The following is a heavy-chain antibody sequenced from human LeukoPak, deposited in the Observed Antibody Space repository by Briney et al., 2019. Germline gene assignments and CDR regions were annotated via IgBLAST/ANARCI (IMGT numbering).Heavy chain of an antibody. CDR2: IYYTGST. Sequence: SETLSLTCAVSGDSISTKNWRSWVRQPPRKGLEWIGEIYYTGSTNYTPSLKSRVTISLDKSKNQFYLKLSSVTAADTAVYYCARDLGLLAGHYNDAFDIWGQGTMVTVSS. V-gene: IGHV4-4*02. J-gene: IGHJ3*02. CDR1: GDSISTKNW. CDR3: ARDLGLLAGHYNDAFDI. D-gene: IGHD3-9*01.